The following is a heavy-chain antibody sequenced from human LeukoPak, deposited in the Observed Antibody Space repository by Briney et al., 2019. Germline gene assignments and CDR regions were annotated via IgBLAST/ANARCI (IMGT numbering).Heavy chain of an antibody. V-gene: IGHV1-18*01. CDR2: ISPSSGNT. Sequence: ASVKVSCKASGYNFMTFGVSWVRQAPGQGLQWMGWISPSSGNTNSAQKSQGRLSMSTDTSTGIAYMHLRSLTPDDTALYYCARAGTTVTGGDAFDIWGQGTMVIV. CDR1: GYNFMTFG. CDR3: ARAGTTVTGGDAFDI. J-gene: IGHJ3*02. D-gene: IGHD1-1*01.